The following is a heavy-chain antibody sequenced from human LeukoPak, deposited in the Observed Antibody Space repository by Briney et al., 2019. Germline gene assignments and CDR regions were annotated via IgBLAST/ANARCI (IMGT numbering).Heavy chain of an antibody. Sequence: GLSVKISSTVPPHGSTRDGIGWARPMRVQGRDWLGFILPDDSVTRVSPSFKGQVTISAERSINTAYLQWNSLKASDTAMYYCVRQGAGTSHYDDTGLARGAFDVWGLGTLVTVSS. CDR1: PHGSTRDG. D-gene: IGHD3-16*01. CDR3: VRQGAGTSHYDDTGLARGAFDV. J-gene: IGHJ3*01. V-gene: IGHV5-51*01. CDR2: ILPDDSVT.